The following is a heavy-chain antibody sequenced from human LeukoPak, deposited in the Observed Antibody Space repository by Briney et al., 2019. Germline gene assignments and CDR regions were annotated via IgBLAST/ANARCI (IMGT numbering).Heavy chain of an antibody. J-gene: IGHJ5*02. CDR3: AKHPYEGYCSGGSCWNNWFDP. Sequence: GGSLRLSCAASGFTFSSYEMNWVRQAPGKGLEWVSSISSSSSYIYYADSVKGRFTISRDNSKNTLSLQMNSLRAEDTAIYYCAKHPYEGYCSGGSCWNNWFDPWGQGTLVTVSS. CDR1: GFTFSSYE. CDR2: ISSSSSYI. D-gene: IGHD2-15*01. V-gene: IGHV3-23*01.